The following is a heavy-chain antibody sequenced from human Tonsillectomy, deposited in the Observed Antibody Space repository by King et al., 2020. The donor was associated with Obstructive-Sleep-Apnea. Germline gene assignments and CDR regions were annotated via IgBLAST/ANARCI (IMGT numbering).Heavy chain of an antibody. CDR1: GYTFTDYY. D-gene: IGHD3-10*01. Sequence: QLVQSGAEVRKPGASVKVSCKASGYTFTDYYIHWVRQAPGQGLEWMGWINPNGGGTNYARKFQGWVTMTRDTSISTAYVELSRLKSDDTAVYYCARDESFEELSFDFWGQGTLVTVSS. V-gene: IGHV1-2*04. CDR2: INPNGGGT. J-gene: IGHJ4*02. CDR3: ARDESFEELSFDF.